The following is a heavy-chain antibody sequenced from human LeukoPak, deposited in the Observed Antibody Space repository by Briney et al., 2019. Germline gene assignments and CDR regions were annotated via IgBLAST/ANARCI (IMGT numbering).Heavy chain of an antibody. CDR1: GGSISSYY. J-gene: IGHJ4*02. CDR2: IYYSGST. Sequence: KPSETLSPTCTVPGGSISSYYWSWIRQPPRKGLEWIGYIYYSGSTNYNPSLKSRVTISVDTSKSQFSLKLSSVTAADTAVYYCARLGGYGYFDYWGQGTLVTVSS. V-gene: IGHV4-59*01. CDR3: ARLGGYGYFDY. D-gene: IGHD5-12*01.